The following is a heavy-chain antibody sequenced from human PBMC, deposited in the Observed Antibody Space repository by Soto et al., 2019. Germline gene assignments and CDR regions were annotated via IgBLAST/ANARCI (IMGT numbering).Heavy chain of an antibody. CDR2: INGDGSII. J-gene: IGHJ4*02. Sequence: SGGSLRLSCAASGFTFSSYWMQWVRQAPGKGLVWVSRINGDGSIINYADSVKGRFTISRDNAKNTLYLQMNSLRAEDTAVYYCVRSLGSSSSWWGQGTLVTVSS. CDR3: VRSLGSSSSW. V-gene: IGHV3-74*01. CDR1: GFTFSSYW. D-gene: IGHD6-6*01.